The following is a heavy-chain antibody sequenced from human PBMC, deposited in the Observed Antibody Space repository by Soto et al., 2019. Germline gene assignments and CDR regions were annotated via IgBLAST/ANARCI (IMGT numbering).Heavy chain of an antibody. V-gene: IGHV1-18*01. D-gene: IGHD3-22*01. CDR3: ARVASYDSSGPHFDY. Sequence: WLGWISAYNGNTNYAQKLQGRVTMTTDTSTSTAYMELRSLRSDDTAVYYCARVASYDSSGPHFDYWGQGTLVTVSS. CDR2: ISAYNGNT. J-gene: IGHJ4*02.